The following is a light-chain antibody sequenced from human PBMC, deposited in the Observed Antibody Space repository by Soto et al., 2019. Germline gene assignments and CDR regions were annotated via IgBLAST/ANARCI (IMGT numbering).Light chain of an antibody. J-gene: IGKJ5*01. CDR2: AAS. V-gene: IGKV1-39*01. Sequence: DIQMTQSPSSLSASVGDRVTITCRASENIARHLNWYQQKPGKAPKLLIYAASSLQNGVPSRFRGGGSGTEFTLTISNQQPEDFATYYCQQSYSTLSITFGQGTRLEIK. CDR1: ENIARH. CDR3: QQSYSTLSIT.